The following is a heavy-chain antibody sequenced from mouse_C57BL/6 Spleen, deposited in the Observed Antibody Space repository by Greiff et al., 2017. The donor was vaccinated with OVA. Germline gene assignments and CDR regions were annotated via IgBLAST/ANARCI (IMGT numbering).Heavy chain of an antibody. Sequence: VQLQQSGAELVMPGASVKLSCKASGYTFTSYWMHWVKQRPGQGLEWIGEIDPSDSYTNYNQKFKGKSTLTVDKSSSTAYMQLSSLTSEDSAVYYCARGNYLYYFDYWGQGTTLTVSS. CDR1: GYTFTSYW. CDR3: ARGNYLYYFDY. V-gene: IGHV1-69*01. CDR2: IDPSDSYT. D-gene: IGHD5-5*01. J-gene: IGHJ2*01.